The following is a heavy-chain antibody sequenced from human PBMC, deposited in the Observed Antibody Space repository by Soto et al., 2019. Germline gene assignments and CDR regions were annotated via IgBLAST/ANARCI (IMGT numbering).Heavy chain of an antibody. J-gene: IGHJ4*02. CDR3: ASDPPTSYDSSGYPLDY. Sequence: EVQLVESGGGLIQPGGSLRLSCAASGFTVSSNYMSWVRQAPGKGLEWVPVIYSGGSTYYADSVKGRFTISRDNSKNTLHLQMNSLRAEDTAAYYCASDPPTSYDSSGYPLDYWGQGTLVTVSS. D-gene: IGHD3-22*01. V-gene: IGHV3-53*01. CDR2: IYSGGST. CDR1: GFTVSSNY.